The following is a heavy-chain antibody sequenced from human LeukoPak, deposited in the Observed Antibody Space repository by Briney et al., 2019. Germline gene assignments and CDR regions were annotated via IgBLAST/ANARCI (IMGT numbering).Heavy chain of an antibody. V-gene: IGHV2-5*01. Sequence: SGPTLVNPTQTLTLTCTFSGFSLSTSGVGVGWIRQPPGKALEWLALLHWNDDKRYSPSLNSRLTLTKDTSKTQVVLTMTNMVPVDTATYYCAHSPSVLRYFDWLLYGPSNGWFDPWGQGTLVTVSS. CDR2: LHWNDDK. J-gene: IGHJ5*02. CDR3: AHSPSVLRYFDWLLYGPSNGWFDP. CDR1: GFSLSTSGVG. D-gene: IGHD3-9*01.